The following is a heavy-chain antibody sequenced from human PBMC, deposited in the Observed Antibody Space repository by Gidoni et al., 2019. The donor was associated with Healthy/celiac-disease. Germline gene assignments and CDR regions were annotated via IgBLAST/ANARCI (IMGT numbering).Heavy chain of an antibody. D-gene: IGHD6-13*01. V-gene: IGHV1-69*06. CDR2: IIPIFGTA. CDR1: GGPFSSYA. J-gene: IGHJ6*02. CDR3: ARDSRLSSSWSGGGMDV. Sequence: QVQLVQSGAEVQQPGSSVKVSCTASGGPFSSYAISWVRQAPGQGLEWMGGIIPIFGTAKYEQKFQGRVTITADKSTSTAYMELSSLRSEDTAVYYCARDSRLSSSWSGGGMDVWGQGTTVTVSS.